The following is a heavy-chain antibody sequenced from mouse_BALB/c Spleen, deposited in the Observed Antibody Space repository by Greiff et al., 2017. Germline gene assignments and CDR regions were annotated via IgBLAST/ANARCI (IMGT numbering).Heavy chain of an antibody. CDR3: ARNYPGFAY. Sequence: VKLVESGPGLVQPSQSLSITCTVSGFSLTSYGVHWVRQSPGKGLEWLGVIWSGGSTDYNAAFISRLSISKDNSKSQVFFKMNSLQANDTAIYYCARNYPGFAYWGQGTLVTVSA. CDR2: IWSGGST. J-gene: IGHJ3*01. CDR1: GFSLTSYG. V-gene: IGHV2-2*02.